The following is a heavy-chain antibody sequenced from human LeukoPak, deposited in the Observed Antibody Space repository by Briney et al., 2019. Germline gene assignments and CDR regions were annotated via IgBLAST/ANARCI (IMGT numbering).Heavy chain of an antibody. CDR2: ISYDGSNT. Sequence: GRSLRLSCAAAGFRFKSYGMHWVRQAPGKGLEWVAVISYDGSNTYYVDSVKGRFSISRDNSNNTVYLQLNRLKVEDTAVYYCAKDWILLFLRPLRSSYMDVWDKGTAVTVSS. D-gene: IGHD2-2*03. CDR3: AKDWILLFLRPLRSSYMDV. V-gene: IGHV3-30*18. J-gene: IGHJ6*03. CDR1: GFRFKSYG.